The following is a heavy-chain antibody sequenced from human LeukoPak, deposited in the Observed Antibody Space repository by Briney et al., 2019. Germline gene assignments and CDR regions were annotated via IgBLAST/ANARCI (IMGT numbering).Heavy chain of an antibody. Sequence: GGPVKVSCKASGYTFTGYYMHWVRQAPGQGLEWMGWINPNSGGTNYAQKFQGRVTMTRDTSISTAYMELSRLRSDDTAVYYCARDATYSSGWYIDPWGQGTLVTVSS. J-gene: IGHJ5*02. D-gene: IGHD6-19*01. V-gene: IGHV1-2*02. CDR3: ARDATYSSGWYIDP. CDR1: GYTFTGYY. CDR2: INPNSGGT.